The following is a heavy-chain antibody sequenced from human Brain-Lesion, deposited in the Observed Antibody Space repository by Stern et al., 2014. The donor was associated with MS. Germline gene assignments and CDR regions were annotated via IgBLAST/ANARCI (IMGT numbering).Heavy chain of an antibody. D-gene: IGHD2-8*01. CDR1: GGSISSGGYY. CDR2: IYYSGGT. J-gene: IGHJ6*02. V-gene: IGHV4-31*01. Sequence: QVQLQQSGPGLVKPSQTLSLTCTVSGGSISSGGYYWTWIRQHPGKGLEWIGYIYYSGGTYYNPSLKSLATISEDTSENHVPLRLSSVTAADTAMYFCARLSDCTKGLCHPPNYYYSGLDVWGQGTTVTVSS. CDR3: ARLSDCTKGLCHPPNYYYSGLDV.